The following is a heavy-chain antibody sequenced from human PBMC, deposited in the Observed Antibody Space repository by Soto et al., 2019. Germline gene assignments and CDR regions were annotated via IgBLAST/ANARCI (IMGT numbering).Heavy chain of an antibody. CDR3: ARGPRYCSSTSCFSGVTWFDP. Sequence: ASVKVSCKSSGYIFTSYGISWVRQAPGQGLEWMGWISSYNGNTNYAQKVQDRVTMTTDTYTTTTYMELRSLTPDDTAVYYCARGPRYCSSTSCFSGVTWFDPWGQGTLVTVSS. V-gene: IGHV1-18*04. CDR2: ISSYNGNT. D-gene: IGHD2-2*01. J-gene: IGHJ5*02. CDR1: GYIFTSYG.